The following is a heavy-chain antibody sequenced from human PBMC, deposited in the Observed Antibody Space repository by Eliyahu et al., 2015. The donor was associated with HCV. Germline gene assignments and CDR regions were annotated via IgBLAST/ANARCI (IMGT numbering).Heavy chain of an antibody. J-gene: IGHJ4*02. CDR2: ISVAGGST. D-gene: IGHD3-3*01. V-gene: IGHV3-64D*08. Sequence: EVQLVESGGGLVQPGGFLRLSCSASGFTFTSYAMHWVRQAPGKGLEYVSAISVAGGSTYYADSVKGRFTISRDNSKNTLYLQMSSLRADDSALYYCAIGVKRFLEWLSTPFDYWGQGTLVTVSS. CDR3: AIGVKRFLEWLSTPFDY. CDR1: GFTFTSYA.